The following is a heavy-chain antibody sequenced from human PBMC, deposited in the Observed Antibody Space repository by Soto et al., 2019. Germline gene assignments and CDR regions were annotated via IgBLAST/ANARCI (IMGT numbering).Heavy chain of an antibody. CDR2: INPIIGRA. Sequence: GASVKVSCKASGYTFTGYYMHWVRQAPGQRLEWMGGINPIIGRADYAQNFQGRVTITADESTSTAYMELSSLRSEDTAVYYCARYRYCSGGSCYYYNGMDVWGQGTTVTVSS. CDR1: GYTFTGYY. D-gene: IGHD2-15*01. CDR3: ARYRYCSGGSCYYYNGMDV. J-gene: IGHJ6*02. V-gene: IGHV1-69*13.